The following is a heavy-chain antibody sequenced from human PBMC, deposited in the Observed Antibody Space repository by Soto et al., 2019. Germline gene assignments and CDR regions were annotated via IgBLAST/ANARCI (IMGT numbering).Heavy chain of an antibody. J-gene: IGHJ6*02. CDR3: ARDCSGGTWQNCLHFYYGMDV. V-gene: IGHV3-7*01. D-gene: IGHD2-15*01. Sequence: EVQLVESGGGLVQPGGSLRLSCAASGFSFSSYWMSWVRQAPGKGLEWMANIKQDGSEIYYVDSVKGRFTISRDNAKNSLFLQMSSLRAEDTAVYYCARDCSGGTWQNCLHFYYGMDVWGQGTTVTVSS. CDR2: IKQDGSEI. CDR1: GFSFSSYW.